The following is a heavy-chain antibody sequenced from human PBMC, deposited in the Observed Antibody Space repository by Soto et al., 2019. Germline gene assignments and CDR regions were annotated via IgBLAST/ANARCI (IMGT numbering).Heavy chain of an antibody. CDR1: GVSFSNYA. V-gene: IGHV3-23*01. CDR3: ARDCSSSSCSVWKY. Sequence: GGSLRLSCAASGVSFSNYAMTWVRQPTGKGLERVSGVTGNADRTYYADSVKGRFTIFRDNSKNTLYLQMNSLRAEDMAIYYCARDCSSSSCSVWKYWGQGVLVTVSS. J-gene: IGHJ4*02. CDR2: VTGNADRT. D-gene: IGHD2-2*01.